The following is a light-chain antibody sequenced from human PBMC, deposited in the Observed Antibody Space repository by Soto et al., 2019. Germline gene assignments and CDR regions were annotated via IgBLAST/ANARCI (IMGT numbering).Light chain of an antibody. CDR3: QQRSNWPPYT. V-gene: IGKV3-11*01. J-gene: IGKJ2*01. Sequence: EIVLTQSPATLSLSPGERATLACRASQSVSSSLAWYQPKPGQAHRLLIYDASNRATGIPARFSGSGSGTDFTLTISSLEPEDFAVYYCQQRSNWPPYTFGQGTKLEIK. CDR2: DAS. CDR1: QSVSSS.